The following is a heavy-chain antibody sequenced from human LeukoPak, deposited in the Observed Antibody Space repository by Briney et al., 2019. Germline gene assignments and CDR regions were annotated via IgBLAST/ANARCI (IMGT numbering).Heavy chain of an antibody. Sequence: SETLSLTCTVSGGSISSHNYYWGWIRQPPGKGLEWIGSIYSSGSTYHNPSLKSRVTISVDTSKNQFSLKLNSVTAADTAVYYCARGDYSDYVANWFEPWGQGTLVTVSS. CDR2: IYSSGST. J-gene: IGHJ5*02. CDR3: ARGDYSDYVANWFEP. D-gene: IGHD4-11*01. CDR1: GGSISSHNYY. V-gene: IGHV4-39*01.